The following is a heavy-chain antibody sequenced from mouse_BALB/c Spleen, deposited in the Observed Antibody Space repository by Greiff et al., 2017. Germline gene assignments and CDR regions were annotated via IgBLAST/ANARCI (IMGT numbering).Heavy chain of an antibody. V-gene: IGHV5-4*02. CDR3: ARDKNYRYYYAMDY. CDR1: GFTFSDYY. J-gene: IGHJ4*01. CDR2: ISDGGSYT. D-gene: IGHD2-14*01. Sequence: EVKLVASGGGLVKPGGSLKLSCAASGFTFSDYYMYWVRQTPEKRLEWVATISDGGSYTYYPDSVKGRFTISRDNAKNNLYLQMSSLKSEDTAMYYCARDKNYRYYYAMDYWGQGTSVTVSS.